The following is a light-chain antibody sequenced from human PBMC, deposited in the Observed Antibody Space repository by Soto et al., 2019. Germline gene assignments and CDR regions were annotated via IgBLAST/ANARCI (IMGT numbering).Light chain of an antibody. CDR3: QHTYITPNT. V-gene: IGKV1-39*01. CDR1: QSISSY. J-gene: IGKJ5*01. Sequence: DIQMTQSPSSLSASVGDRVTITCRASQSISSYLNWYQQKPGKAPKLLIYAASSLQSGVPSRFSGSGSGTDFTLTISSLKPEDFATYYCQHTYITPNTFGQGTRLEIK. CDR2: AAS.